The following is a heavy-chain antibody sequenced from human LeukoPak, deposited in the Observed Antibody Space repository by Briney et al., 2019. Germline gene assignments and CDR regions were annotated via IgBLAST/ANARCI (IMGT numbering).Heavy chain of an antibody. CDR3: ARGPNSSGWLWTPGYYYGMDV. CDR2: IWYDGSNK. CDR1: GFTFSSYG. Sequence: PGGSLRLSCAASGFTFSSYGMHWVRQAPGKGLEWVAVIWYDGSNKYYADSVKGRFTISRDNSKNTLHLQMNSLRAEDTAVYYCARGPNSSGWLWTPGYYYGMDVWGQGTTVTVSS. D-gene: IGHD6-19*01. V-gene: IGHV3-33*01. J-gene: IGHJ6*02.